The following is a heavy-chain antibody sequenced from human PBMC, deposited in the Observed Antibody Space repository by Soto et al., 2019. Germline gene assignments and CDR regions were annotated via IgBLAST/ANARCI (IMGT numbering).Heavy chain of an antibody. Sequence: QVKLVRSGVEVKKPGASVKVSCRASGYTFISYGISWVGQAPGQGLGWMGWFSGYNGNTNYAQKYQGRVTMTTNTSTSTAYMELRSLRSNDTAVYYCARDGQGSATETYDPWGQGTLVTVSS. V-gene: IGHV1-18*01. J-gene: IGHJ5*02. CDR3: ARDGQGSATETYDP. CDR1: GYTFISYG. CDR2: FSGYNGNT.